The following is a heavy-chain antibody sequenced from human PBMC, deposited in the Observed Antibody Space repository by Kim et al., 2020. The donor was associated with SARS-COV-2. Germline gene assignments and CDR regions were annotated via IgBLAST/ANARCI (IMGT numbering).Heavy chain of an antibody. Sequence: ASVKVSCKAFGYTFTKYPIHWVRQAPGQRLEWMGWIDAGTGNRRYSENFQGIVTITRDTSANIDYMEMSSLTSEDTGIYYCARDLNPTVFDYWGQGTLVTVSS. CDR3: ARDLNPTVFDY. D-gene: IGHD4-4*01. CDR2: IDAGTGNR. J-gene: IGHJ4*02. V-gene: IGHV1-3*01. CDR1: GYTFTKYP.